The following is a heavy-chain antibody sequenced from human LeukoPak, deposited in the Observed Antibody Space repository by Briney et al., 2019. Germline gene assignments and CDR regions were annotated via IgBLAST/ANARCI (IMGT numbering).Heavy chain of an antibody. V-gene: IGHV1-46*01. CDR3: AKDNSVGDIAWWFDP. D-gene: IGHD1-26*01. Sequence: ASVKVSCKASGHTFTRSYMHWVPQAPGQGLEWMGVINPSGTWTSYAQKFRGRITMTRDMSTSTDYTELRSLGFEDTAVYYCAKDNSVGDIAWWFDPWGQGTLVTVSS. CDR2: INPSGTWT. J-gene: IGHJ5*02. CDR1: GHTFTRSY.